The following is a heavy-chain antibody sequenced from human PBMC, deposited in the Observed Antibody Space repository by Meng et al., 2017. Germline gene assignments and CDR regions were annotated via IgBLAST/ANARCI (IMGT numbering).Heavy chain of an antibody. J-gene: IGHJ4*02. V-gene: IGHV3-30*01. CDR2: ISYDGSNK. CDR1: GFTFSSYA. Sequence: QVRLVESGGGVVQPGRSLRLSCAASGFTFSSYAMHWVRQAPGKGLEWVAVISYDGSNKYYADSVKGRFTISRDNSKNTLYLQMNSLRAEDTAVYYCAHFDYWGQGTLVTVSS. CDR3: AHFDY.